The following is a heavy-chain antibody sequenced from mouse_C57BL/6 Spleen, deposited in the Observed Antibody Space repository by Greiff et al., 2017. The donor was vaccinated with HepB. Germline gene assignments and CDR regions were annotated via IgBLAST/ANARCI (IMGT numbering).Heavy chain of an antibody. CDR3: ASDGYYHYAMDY. V-gene: IGHV1-42*01. Sequence: VQLQQSGPELVKPGASVKISCKASGYSFTGYYMNWVKQSPEKSLEWIGEINPSTGGTTYNQKFKAKATLTVDKSSSTAYMQLKSLTSEDSAVYYCASDGYYHYAMDYWGQGTSVTVSS. CDR2: INPSTGGT. D-gene: IGHD2-3*01. J-gene: IGHJ4*01. CDR1: GYSFTGYY.